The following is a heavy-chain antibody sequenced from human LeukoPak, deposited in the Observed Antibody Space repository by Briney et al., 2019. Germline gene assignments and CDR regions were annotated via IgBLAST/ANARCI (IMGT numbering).Heavy chain of an antibody. J-gene: IGHJ2*01. CDR2: INPNSGGT. D-gene: IGHD2-15*01. CDR1: GYTFTGYY. V-gene: IGHV1-2*02. CDR3: ARAPGGSGYWYFDL. Sequence: ASVKVSCKASGYTFTGYYMHRVRQAPGQGLEWMGWINPNSGGTNYAQKFQGRVTMTRDTSISTAYMELSRLRSDDTAVYYCARAPGGSGYWYFDLWGRGTLVTVSS.